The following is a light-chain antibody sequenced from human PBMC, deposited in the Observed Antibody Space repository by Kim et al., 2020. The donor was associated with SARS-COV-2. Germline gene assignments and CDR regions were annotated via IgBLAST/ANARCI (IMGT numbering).Light chain of an antibody. V-gene: IGLV3-21*04. CDR2: YDS. J-gene: IGLJ2*01. CDR3: QVWDSSSDHVV. CDR1: NIGSKS. Sequence: SYELTQPPSVSVAPGKTARTTCGGNNIGSKSVHWYQQKPGQAPVLVIYYDSDRPSGIPERFSGSNSGNTATLTISRVEAGDEADYYCQVWDSSSDHVVCG.